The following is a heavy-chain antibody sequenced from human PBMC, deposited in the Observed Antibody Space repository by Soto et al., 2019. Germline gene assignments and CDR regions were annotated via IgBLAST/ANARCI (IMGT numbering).Heavy chain of an antibody. D-gene: IGHD1-1*01. CDR1: GFTFRSYW. Sequence: GGSLRLSCAASGFTFRSYWMHWVRQAPGKGLVWVSRINRDGSSTSYADSVKGRVTISRDTAKNTLYLQMNSLRAEDTAVYYCAREIVTTGEYYFDSWGQGTLVTVSS. CDR3: AREIVTTGEYYFDS. V-gene: IGHV3-74*01. J-gene: IGHJ4*02. CDR2: INRDGSST.